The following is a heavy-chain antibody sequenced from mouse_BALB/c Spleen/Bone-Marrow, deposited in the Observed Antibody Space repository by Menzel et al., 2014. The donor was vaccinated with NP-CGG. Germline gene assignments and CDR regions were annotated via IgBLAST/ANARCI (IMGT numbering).Heavy chain of an antibody. J-gene: IGHJ4*01. D-gene: IGHD4-1*01. CDR1: GCAFTNYL. CDR3: ARCLTGTSALDF. Sequence: VQLQQSGAELVRPGTSVKVSCKASGCAFTNYLIEWVKQRPGQGLEWIGVINPGSGGTNYNEKFRGKATLTADKSSSTAYMQLSSLTSDDSAVYFCARCLTGTSALDFWGQGTSVTVSS. CDR2: INPGSGGT. V-gene: IGHV1-54*01.